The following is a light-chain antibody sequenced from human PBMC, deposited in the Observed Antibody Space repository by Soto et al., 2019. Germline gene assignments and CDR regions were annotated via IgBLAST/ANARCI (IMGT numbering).Light chain of an antibody. CDR1: QSVLFNSNNKNY. CDR2: WAS. CDR3: QQYRDTPRT. J-gene: IGKJ1*01. V-gene: IGKV4-1*01. Sequence: DIVMTQSPDSLAVSLGERATINCKSSQSVLFNSNNKNYLAWYQQKPGQPPKLLIYWASTRESGVPDRFSGSGSGTDFTLTISSLQAEDVAVYYCQQYRDTPRTFGRGTKVEIK.